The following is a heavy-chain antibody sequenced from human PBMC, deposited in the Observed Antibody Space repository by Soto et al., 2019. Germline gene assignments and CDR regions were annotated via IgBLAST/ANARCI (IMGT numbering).Heavy chain of an antibody. CDR3: ARDRFSYYDPAGY. D-gene: IGHD3-22*01. CDR1: GGTFSSYT. V-gene: IGHV1-69*04. CDR2: IIPILGIA. Sequence: SVKVSCKASGGTFSSYTISWVRQAPGQGLEWMGRIIPILGIANYAQKFQGRVTITADKSTSTAYMELSSLRSEDTAVYYCARDRFSYYDPAGYWGQGTLVTVSS. J-gene: IGHJ4*02.